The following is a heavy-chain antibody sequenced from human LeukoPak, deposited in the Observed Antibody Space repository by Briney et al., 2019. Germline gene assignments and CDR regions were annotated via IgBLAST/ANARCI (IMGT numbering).Heavy chain of an antibody. CDR1: GFTFSNFW. CDR3: AREAGLRILTGTFDY. V-gene: IGHV3-7*01. Sequence: GGSLRLSCAVSGFTFSNFWMSWVRQAPGRGLEWVANIHPEGNEKYHVESVKGRFTISRDNTKNLLFLQMNSLRAEDTAVYYCAREAGLRILTGTFDYWGQGTLVAVSS. J-gene: IGHJ4*02. D-gene: IGHD3-9*01. CDR2: IHPEGNEK.